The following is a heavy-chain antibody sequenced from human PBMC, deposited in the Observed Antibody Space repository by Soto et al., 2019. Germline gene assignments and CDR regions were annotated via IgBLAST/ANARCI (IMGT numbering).Heavy chain of an antibody. CDR1: GGSISSGDYY. CDR2: IYYSVSP. CDR3: ARGISMVRGVLYYFDF. V-gene: IGHV4-30-4*01. J-gene: IGHJ4*02. D-gene: IGHD3-10*01. Sequence: QVQLQESGPGLVKPSQTLSLTCTVSGGSISSGDYYWSWIRQPPGKGLEWIGYIYYSVSPYFNPSLRSRVTISVDTSKNQFSLKLSSVTAADTAVYYCARGISMVRGVLYYFDFWGQGTLVTVSS.